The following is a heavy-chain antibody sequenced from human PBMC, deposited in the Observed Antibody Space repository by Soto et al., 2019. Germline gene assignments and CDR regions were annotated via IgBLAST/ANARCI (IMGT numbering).Heavy chain of an antibody. V-gene: IGHV4-39*01. Sequence: SETLSLTCTVSGGSISSSSYYWGWIRQPPGKGLEWIGSIYYSGSTYYNPSLKSRVTISVDTSKNQFSLKLSSVTAADTAVYYCARPSIAPAPYSNYAAPGMDVWGQGTTVTVSS. CDR1: GGSISSSSYY. CDR2: IYYSGST. J-gene: IGHJ6*02. CDR3: ARPSIAPAPYSNYAAPGMDV. D-gene: IGHD4-4*01.